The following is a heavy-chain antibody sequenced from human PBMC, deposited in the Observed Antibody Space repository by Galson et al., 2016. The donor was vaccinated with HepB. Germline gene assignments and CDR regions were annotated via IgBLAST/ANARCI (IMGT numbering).Heavy chain of an antibody. V-gene: IGHV3-30-3*01. CDR3: ARGLQPWVVGDIDY. J-gene: IGHJ4*02. D-gene: IGHD6-19*01. Sequence: SLRLSCAASGFTFSSYAMHWVRQAPGEGLEWVAVITYDGSNKFYADSAKGRFTISRDNSKNTMYLQMNSLRAEDTALYYCARGLQPWVVGDIDYWGQGSLVTVSS. CDR2: ITYDGSNK. CDR1: GFTFSSYA.